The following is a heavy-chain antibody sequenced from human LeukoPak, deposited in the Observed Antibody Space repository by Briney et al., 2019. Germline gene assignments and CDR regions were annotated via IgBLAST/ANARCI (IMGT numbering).Heavy chain of an antibody. J-gene: IGHJ4*02. D-gene: IGHD1-26*01. CDR2: ISVNNGYT. Sequence: ASVTVSCKASGYTFTTYGISWVRQAPGQGLEWMGWISVNNGYTDYAQKLQGRVTMTTDTSTSTAYMELRSLRSDDTAVYYCARGIHTGSSGPYYFDHWGQGTLVTVSS. CDR1: GYTFTTYG. V-gene: IGHV1-18*01. CDR3: ARGIHTGSSGPYYFDH.